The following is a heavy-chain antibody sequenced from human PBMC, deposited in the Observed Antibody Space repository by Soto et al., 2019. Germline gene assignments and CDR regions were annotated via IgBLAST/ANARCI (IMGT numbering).Heavy chain of an antibody. D-gene: IGHD6-19*01. V-gene: IGHV4-59*01. CDR3: ARQEAVPGTPFDS. CDR1: GGSINGYY. CDR2: VYFSGSP. J-gene: IGHJ4*02. Sequence: QVHLQESGPGLVKPSETLSLTCTVSGGSINGYYWNWIRQPPGKGLEWLGYVYFSGSPHYNPSLKTRLTISVDTSKKQFSLKLSSVTAAEPAVYFCARQEAVPGTPFDSWGQGTLVSVSS.